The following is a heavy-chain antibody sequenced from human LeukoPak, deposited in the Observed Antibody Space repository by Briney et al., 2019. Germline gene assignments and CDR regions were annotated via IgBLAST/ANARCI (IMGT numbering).Heavy chain of an antibody. CDR3: ARDRRSRKVDY. Sequence: GGSLRLSCEASGFAFSSYWMSWVRQAPGKGLEWVANIKQDGSEKYYVDSVKGRFTISRDNAKNSLYLQMNSLRAEDTAVYYCARDRRSRKVDYWGQGTLVTVSS. J-gene: IGHJ4*02. V-gene: IGHV3-7*01. CDR1: GFAFSSYW. CDR2: IKQDGSEK. D-gene: IGHD5-24*01.